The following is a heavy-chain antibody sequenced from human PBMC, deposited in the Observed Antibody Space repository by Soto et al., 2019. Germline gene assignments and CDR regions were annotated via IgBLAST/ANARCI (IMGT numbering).Heavy chain of an antibody. CDR1: GFTFSSYS. D-gene: IGHD2-15*01. CDR2: ISSSSSTI. Sequence: GGSLRLSCAASGFTFSSYSMNWVRQAPGKGLEWVSYISSSSSTIYYADSVKGRFTISRDNAKNSLYLQMNSLRDEDTAVYYCARDPEDIVVVVAATALYYGMDVWGQGTTVTVSS. CDR3: ARDPEDIVVVVAATALYYGMDV. V-gene: IGHV3-48*02. J-gene: IGHJ6*02.